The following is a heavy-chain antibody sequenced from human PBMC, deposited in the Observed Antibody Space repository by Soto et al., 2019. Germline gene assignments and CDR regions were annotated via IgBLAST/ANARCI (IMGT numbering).Heavy chain of an antibody. Sequence: SETLSLTCAVYGGSFSGYYWSWIRQPPGKGLEWIGEINHSGSTNYNPSLKSRVTISVDTSKNQFSLKLSSVTAADTAVYYCARGKGRYYYDSSGYDYWGQGTLVTVSS. D-gene: IGHD3-22*01. V-gene: IGHV4-34*01. J-gene: IGHJ4*02. CDR2: INHSGST. CDR3: ARGKGRYYYDSSGYDY. CDR1: GGSFSGYY.